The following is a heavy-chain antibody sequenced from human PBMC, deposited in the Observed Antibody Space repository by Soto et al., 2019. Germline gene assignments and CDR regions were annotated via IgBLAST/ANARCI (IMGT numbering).Heavy chain of an antibody. J-gene: IGHJ5*02. CDR3: ARDDYGAKGEGWFDP. D-gene: IGHD4-17*01. Sequence: EVQLVESGGGLIQPGGSLRLSCAASGFTVSSNYMSWVRQAPGKGLEWVSVIYSGGSTYYADSVKGRFTISRDNSKNTLYLQMNSLRAEDTAVYYCARDDYGAKGEGWFDPWGQGTLVTVSS. CDR1: GFTVSSNY. CDR2: IYSGGST. V-gene: IGHV3-53*01.